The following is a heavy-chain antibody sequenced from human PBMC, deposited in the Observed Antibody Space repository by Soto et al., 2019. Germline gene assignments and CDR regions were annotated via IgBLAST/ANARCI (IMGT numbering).Heavy chain of an antibody. J-gene: IGHJ4*02. CDR1: GYTFTDYA. D-gene: IGHD5-18*01. Sequence: VASVKVSCKASGYTFTDYALHWVRQAPGQRLEWMGWMNAGVGNTLYSQKFQGRITITRDTSASTAYMELNSPKSEDTAIYYCARDTGYTFGSLNYWGPGTLVTVSS. V-gene: IGHV1-3*01. CDR3: ARDTGYTFGSLNY. CDR2: MNAGVGNT.